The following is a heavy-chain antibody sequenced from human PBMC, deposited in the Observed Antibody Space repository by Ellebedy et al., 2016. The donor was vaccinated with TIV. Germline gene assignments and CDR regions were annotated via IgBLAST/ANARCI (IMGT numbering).Heavy chain of an antibody. CDR2: ISSSSSYI. CDR3: TRAPPYIAAAASNAFDI. CDR1: GFTFSSYS. V-gene: IGHV3-21*01. Sequence: GESLKISXAASGFTFSSYSMNWVRQAPGKGLEWVSSISSSSSYIYYADSVKGRFTISRDNAKNSLYLQMNSLRAEDTAVYYCTRAPPYIAAAASNAFDIWGQGTMVTVSS. J-gene: IGHJ3*02. D-gene: IGHD6-13*01.